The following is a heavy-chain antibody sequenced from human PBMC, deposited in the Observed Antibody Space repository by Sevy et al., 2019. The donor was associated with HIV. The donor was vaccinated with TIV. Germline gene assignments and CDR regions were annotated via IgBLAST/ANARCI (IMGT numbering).Heavy chain of an antibody. D-gene: IGHD3-22*01. Sequence: GESLKISCAATGFTFSNYAMHWVRQAPGKGMEWVAIIWSDGAYQYHGDSVKGRFTISRDNSKNTLYLQMNNVRVEDTAVYYCAEGGYYYDNTAYCALDSWGQGTLVTVSS. J-gene: IGHJ4*02. CDR1: GFTFSNYA. CDR2: IWSDGAYQ. CDR3: AEGGYYYDNTAYCALDS. V-gene: IGHV3-33*06.